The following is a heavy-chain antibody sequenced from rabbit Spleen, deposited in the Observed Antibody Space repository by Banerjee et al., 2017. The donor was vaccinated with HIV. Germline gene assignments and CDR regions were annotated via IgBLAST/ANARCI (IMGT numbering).Heavy chain of an antibody. D-gene: IGHD1-1*01. CDR1: GFSFSDRDV. CDR3: ARDGVDGSNSASFNL. V-gene: IGHV1S40*01. Sequence: QSLEESGGDLVKPGASLTLTCTASGFSFSDRDVMCWVRQAPGKGLEWIACIYTGTSGRTYYATWAKGRFTISKTSSTTVTLQMTSLTAADTATYFCARDGVDGSNSASFNLWGQGTLVTVS. J-gene: IGHJ4*01. CDR2: IYTGTSGRT.